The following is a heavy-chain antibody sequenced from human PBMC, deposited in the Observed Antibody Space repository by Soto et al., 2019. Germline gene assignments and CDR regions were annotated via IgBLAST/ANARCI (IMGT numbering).Heavy chain of an antibody. V-gene: IGHV3-15*01. CDR2: IKSKTDGGTT. J-gene: IGHJ3*02. CDR1: GFTFSNAW. Sequence: PGGSLRLSCAASGFTFSNAWMSWVRQAPGKGLEWVGRIKSKTDGGTTDYAAPVKGRFTISRDDSKNTLYLQMNSLKTEDTAVYYCTASYYDILTGYYLGAFDIWGQGTMVT. D-gene: IGHD3-9*01. CDR3: TASYYDILTGYYLGAFDI.